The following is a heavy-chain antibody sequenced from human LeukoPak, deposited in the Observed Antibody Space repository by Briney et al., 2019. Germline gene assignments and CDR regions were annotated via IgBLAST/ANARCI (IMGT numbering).Heavy chain of an antibody. Sequence: SETLSLTCTVSGYSISSGYYWGWIRQPPGKGLEWIGSINHSGSTYYNPSLKSRVTISVDTSKNQFSLKLSSVTAADTAVYYCARSFLPAAAFDYWGQGTLVTVSS. CDR1: GYSISSGYY. D-gene: IGHD2-2*01. CDR2: INHSGST. V-gene: IGHV4-38-2*02. CDR3: ARSFLPAAAFDY. J-gene: IGHJ4*02.